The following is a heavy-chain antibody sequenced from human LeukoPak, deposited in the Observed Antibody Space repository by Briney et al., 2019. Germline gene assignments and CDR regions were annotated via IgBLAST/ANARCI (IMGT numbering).Heavy chain of an antibody. CDR1: GSYW. V-gene: IGHV3-74*01. D-gene: IGHD2/OR15-2a*01. J-gene: IGHJ4*02. Sequence: PGGSLRLSCAASGSYWMHWVRQAPGKGLVWVSHINSDGSWTSYAVSVKGRFTISKDNAKNTVYLQMNNLRAEDTAVYYCVSFYETYWGRGTLVTVSS. CDR3: VSFYETY. CDR2: INSDGSWT.